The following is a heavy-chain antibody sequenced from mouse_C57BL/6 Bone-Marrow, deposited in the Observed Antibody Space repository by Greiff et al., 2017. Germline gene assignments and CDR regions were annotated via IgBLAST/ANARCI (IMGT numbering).Heavy chain of an antibody. CDR1: GFNIKDDY. V-gene: IGHV14-4*01. J-gene: IGHJ2*01. CDR2: IDPANGDT. CDR3: TTLTFYFDY. Sequence: VQLQQSGAELVRPGASVKLSCTASGFNIKDDYMHWVKQRPEQGLEWIGRIDPANGDTEYASKFQGKATITADTSSNTAYLQLSSLTSEDTAVYYCTTLTFYFDYWGQGTTLTVSS. D-gene: IGHD5-1*01.